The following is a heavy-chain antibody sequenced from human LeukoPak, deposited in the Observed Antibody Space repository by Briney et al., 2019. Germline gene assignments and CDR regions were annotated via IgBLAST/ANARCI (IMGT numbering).Heavy chain of an antibody. J-gene: IGHJ5*02. V-gene: IGHV4-4*07. CDR3: ARGLKGIAVAGRVNWFDP. D-gene: IGHD6-19*01. CDR2: IYTSGST. Sequence: PSETLSLTCTVSGGSISSYYWSWIRQPAGKGLEWIGRIYTSGSTNYNPSLKSRVTMSVDTSKNQFSLKLSSVTAADTAVYYCARGLKGIAVAGRVNWFDPWGQGTLVTVSS. CDR1: GGSISSYY.